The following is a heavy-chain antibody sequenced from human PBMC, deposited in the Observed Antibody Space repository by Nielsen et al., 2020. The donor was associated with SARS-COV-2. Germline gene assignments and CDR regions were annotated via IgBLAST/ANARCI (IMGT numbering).Heavy chain of an antibody. D-gene: IGHD6-13*01. J-gene: IGHJ4*02. CDR3: ARVRSSWYYFDY. CDR2: IYHSGST. V-gene: IGHV4-38-2*02. CDR1: GYSISSGYY. Sequence: SETLSLTCTVSGYSISSGYYWGWIRQPPGKGLEWIGSIYHSGSTYYNPSLKSRVTISVDTSKNQFSLKLSSVTAAGTAVYYCARVRSSWYYFDYWGQGTLVTVSS.